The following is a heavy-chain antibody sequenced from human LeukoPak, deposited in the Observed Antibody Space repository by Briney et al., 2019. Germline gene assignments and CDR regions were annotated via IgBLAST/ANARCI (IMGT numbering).Heavy chain of an antibody. D-gene: IGHD4-17*01. CDR3: ARSSEYGDPFNY. V-gene: IGHV4-39*01. Sequence: SETLSLTCTVSGASISRSDYFWGWIRQPPGKGLEWIGSIYYSGSTYYSPSLKDRVSISVDTSKNQFSLKLNSVTAADTAVYYCARSSEYGDPFNYWGQGTLVTVSS. CDR1: GASISRSDYF. CDR2: IYYSGST. J-gene: IGHJ4*02.